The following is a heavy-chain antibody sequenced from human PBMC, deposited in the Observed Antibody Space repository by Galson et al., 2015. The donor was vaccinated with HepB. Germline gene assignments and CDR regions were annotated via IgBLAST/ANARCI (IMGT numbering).Heavy chain of an antibody. CDR1: GFTFSYYS. V-gene: IGHV3-64*01. CDR3: ARVRGPNYGDFPFDY. Sequence: SLRLSCAASGFTFSYYSMHWVRQAPGKGLEYVSAVSSNGRSTYYANSVKGRFTISRDNSKNTLYLQMGSLRAEDKAVYYCARVRGPNYGDFPFDYWGQGTRVTVSS. J-gene: IGHJ4*02. D-gene: IGHD4-17*01. CDR2: VSSNGRST.